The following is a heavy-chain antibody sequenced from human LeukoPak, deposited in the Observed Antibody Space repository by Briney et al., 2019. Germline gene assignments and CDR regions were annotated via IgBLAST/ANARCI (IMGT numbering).Heavy chain of an antibody. V-gene: IGHV3-30*04. CDR1: GFTFTTCA. J-gene: IGHJ6*03. Sequence: GGSLTLSCEASGFTFTTCAMHWVRQAPGKGLEWVAVISYDGSNKYYADSVKGRFTISRDNSKNTLYLQMNSLRAEDTAVYYCAKRRGLELTYYYYMDVWGKGTTVTVSS. CDR2: ISYDGSNK. CDR3: AKRRGLELTYYYYMDV. D-gene: IGHD1-7*01.